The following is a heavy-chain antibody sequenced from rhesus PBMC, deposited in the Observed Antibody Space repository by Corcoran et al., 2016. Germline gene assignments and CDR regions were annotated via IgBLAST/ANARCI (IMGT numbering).Heavy chain of an antibody. D-gene: IGHD6-25*01. CDR2: IYWDDDK. J-gene: IGHJ4*01. CDR3: ERRRVAIAAAGPFDY. CDR1: GFSISTSGMG. V-gene: IGHV2-174*01. Sequence: QVTLKESGPALVKPTQTLTLTCTFSGFSISTSGMGVGWIRQPPGKALEWQALIYWDDDKYSSTSLKSRHTISKDTSKNQVVRTMTNMDPVDTATYYCERRRVAIAAAGPFDYWGQGVLVTVSS.